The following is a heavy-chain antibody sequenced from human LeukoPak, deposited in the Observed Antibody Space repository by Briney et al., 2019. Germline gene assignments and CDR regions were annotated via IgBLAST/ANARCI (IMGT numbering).Heavy chain of an antibody. V-gene: IGHV3-23*01. CDR1: GFTFSSYA. Sequence: GSLILSCAASGFTFSSYAMSWVRQAPGKGLEWVSAISGSGGSTYYADSVKGRFTISRDNSKNTLYLQMNSLRAEDTAVYYCAKINIAVAGTGYWGQGTLVTVSS. J-gene: IGHJ4*02. D-gene: IGHD6-19*01. CDR3: AKINIAVAGTGY. CDR2: ISGSGGST.